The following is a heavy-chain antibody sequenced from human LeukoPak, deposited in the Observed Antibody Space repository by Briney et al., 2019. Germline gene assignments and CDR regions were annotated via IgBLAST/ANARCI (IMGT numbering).Heavy chain of an antibody. CDR1: GGSISSGGYY. J-gene: IGHJ6*04. Sequence: SQTLSLTCTVSGGSISSGGYYWSWIRQHPGKGLELIGYIYYSGSTYYNPSLKSRVTISVDTSKNQFSLKLSSVTAADTAVYYCAASYGDLYYYYYGMDVWGKGTTVTVSS. D-gene: IGHD7-27*01. CDR3: AASYGDLYYYYYGMDV. CDR2: IYYSGST. V-gene: IGHV4-31*03.